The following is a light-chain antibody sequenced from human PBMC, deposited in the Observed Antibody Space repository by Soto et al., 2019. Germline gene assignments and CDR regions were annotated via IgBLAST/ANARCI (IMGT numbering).Light chain of an antibody. V-gene: IGLV2-11*01. CDR3: CSYAGSFNWV. CDR1: GSDIGGYNY. Sequence: QSALTQPRSVSGSPGQSVTMSCTGTGSDIGGYNYVSWYQHHPGKAPKLMIYVVTNRPSGVPDRFSGSKSGNTASLTISGLQAEDEADYYCCSYAGSFNWVFGGGTKVTVL. J-gene: IGLJ3*02. CDR2: VVT.